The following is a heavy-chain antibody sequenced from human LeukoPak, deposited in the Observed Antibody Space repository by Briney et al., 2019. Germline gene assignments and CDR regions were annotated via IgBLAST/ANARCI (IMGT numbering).Heavy chain of an antibody. J-gene: IGHJ3*02. CDR2: IYYSGST. CDR1: GGSISSSSYY. Sequence: SETLSLTCTVSGGSISSSSYYWGWIRQPPGKGLEWIGSIYYSGSTYYNPSLKSRVTISVDTSKNQFSLKLTSVTAADTAVYYCARVPCSRTSCYDNYAFDIWGQGTMVTVSS. V-gene: IGHV4-39*07. CDR3: ARVPCSRTSCYDNYAFDI. D-gene: IGHD2-2*01.